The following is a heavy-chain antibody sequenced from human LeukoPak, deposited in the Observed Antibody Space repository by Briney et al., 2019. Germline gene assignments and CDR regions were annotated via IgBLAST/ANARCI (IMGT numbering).Heavy chain of an antibody. J-gene: IGHJ4*02. D-gene: IGHD3-3*01. Sequence: GGSLRLSCAASGFTLRSYWMHWVRQAPGKGLVWVSGINIDESSTTYADSVMGRFTISRDNAKNTLYLQMNSLRAEDTAVCCCGRASTIFGPFHFDYWGQGTLASVSS. CDR3: GRASTIFGPFHFDY. CDR2: INIDESST. V-gene: IGHV3-74*01. CDR1: GFTLRSYW.